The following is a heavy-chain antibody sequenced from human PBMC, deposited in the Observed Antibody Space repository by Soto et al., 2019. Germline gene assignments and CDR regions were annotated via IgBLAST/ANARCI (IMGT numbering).Heavy chain of an antibody. CDR1: GYTFTRYG. V-gene: IGHV1-18*01. CDR3: AMVDVYVTPSPQDV. CDR2: INTYNGNT. D-gene: IGHD3-16*01. J-gene: IGHJ6*02. Sequence: QVQLVQSGAEVKNPGASVKVSCKASGYTFTRYGIGWARQAPGQGLEWMGWINTYNGNTNYAQNVQGRVTLTTDTATSTAYMELRNLRSDDTAIYYCAMVDVYVTPSPQDVWGQGTTVILSS.